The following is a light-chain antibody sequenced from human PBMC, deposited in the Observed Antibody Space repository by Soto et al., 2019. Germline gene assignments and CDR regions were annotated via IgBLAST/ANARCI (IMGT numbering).Light chain of an antibody. CDR1: SRDVGGYNY. CDR3: SSYISSSTFVV. V-gene: IGLV2-14*01. CDR2: EVS. J-gene: IGLJ7*01. Sequence: QSALTQPASVSGSPGQSITISCTGTSRDVGGYNYVSWHQQHPGKAPKVIITEVSNRPSGVSNRFSGSKSGNTASLTISGLQAEDKADYYCSSYISSSTFVVFGGGTQLTVL.